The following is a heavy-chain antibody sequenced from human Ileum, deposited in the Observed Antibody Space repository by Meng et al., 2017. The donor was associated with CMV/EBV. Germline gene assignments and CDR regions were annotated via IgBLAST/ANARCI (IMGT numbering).Heavy chain of an antibody. V-gene: IGHV1-69*05. J-gene: IGHJ4*02. CDR2: IIPIFGTA. CDR3: ARASKRYQLLSAYYFDY. Sequence: GTFSSYAISWGGQAPGQGLEWMGGIIPIFGTANYAQKFQGRVTITTDESTSTAYMELSSLRSEDTAVYYCARASKRYQLLSAYYFDYWGQGTLVTVSS. D-gene: IGHD2-2*01. CDR1: GTFSSYA.